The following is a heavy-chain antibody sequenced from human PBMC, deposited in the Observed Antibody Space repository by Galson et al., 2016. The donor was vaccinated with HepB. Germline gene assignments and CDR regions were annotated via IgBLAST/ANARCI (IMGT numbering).Heavy chain of an antibody. Sequence: ETLSLTCTVSGGSISGSPYYWGWIRQPPGKGLEWIGSIYYSGSTYYNPSLKSRVTISLDMSKNQFSLNLNSVTAADTAMYYCATDPYFWGQGTLVTVSS. CDR3: ATDPYF. CDR1: GGSISGSPYY. V-gene: IGHV4-39*07. J-gene: IGHJ4*02. CDR2: IYYSGST.